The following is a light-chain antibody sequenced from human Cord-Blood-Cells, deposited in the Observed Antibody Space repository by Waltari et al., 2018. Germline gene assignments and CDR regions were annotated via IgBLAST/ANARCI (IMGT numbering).Light chain of an antibody. CDR2: LGS. CDR1: QSLLHSNGYNY. CDR3: MQALQTPLT. J-gene: IGKJ4*01. V-gene: IGKV2-28*01. Sequence: IVMTQSPLSLPVTPGDPAPIYCRPSQSLLHSNGYNYLDWYLQKPGQSPQLLIYLGSNRASGVPDRFSGSGSGTDFTLKISRVEAEDVGVYYCMQALQTPLTFGGGTKVEIK.